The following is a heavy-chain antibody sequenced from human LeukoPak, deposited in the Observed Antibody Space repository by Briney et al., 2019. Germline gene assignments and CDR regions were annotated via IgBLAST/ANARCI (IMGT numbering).Heavy chain of an antibody. Sequence: GSLRLSCAASGFTFSSYWMSWVRQAPGKGLEWVANIKQDGSEKYYVDSVKGRFAISRDNAKNSLYLQMNSLRAEDTAVYYCAIESIHDGVDPWGQGTLFTVSS. D-gene: IGHD5/OR15-5a*01. CDR3: AIESIHDGVDP. CDR2: IKQDGSEK. J-gene: IGHJ5*02. V-gene: IGHV3-7*01. CDR1: GFTFSSYW.